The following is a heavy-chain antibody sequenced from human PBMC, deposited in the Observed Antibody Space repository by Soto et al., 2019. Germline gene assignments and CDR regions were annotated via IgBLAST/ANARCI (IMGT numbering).Heavy chain of an antibody. J-gene: IGHJ6*02. Sequence: QPGGSLRLSCAASGFTFSSYGMHWVRQAPGKGLEWVAVISYDGSNKYYADSVKGRFTISRDNSKNTLYLQMNSLRAEDTAVYYCAKDRGYSYGQNYGMDVWGQGTTVTVSS. D-gene: IGHD5-18*01. CDR3: AKDRGYSYGQNYGMDV. V-gene: IGHV3-30*18. CDR1: GFTFSSYG. CDR2: ISYDGSNK.